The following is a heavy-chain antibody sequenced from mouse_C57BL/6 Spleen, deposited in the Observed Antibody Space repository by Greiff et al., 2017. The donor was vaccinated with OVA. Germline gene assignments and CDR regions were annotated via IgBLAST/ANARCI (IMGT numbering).Heavy chain of an antibody. CDR2: IYPGGGYT. CDR3: ARNYDYFDY. Sequence: KLQQSGAELVRPGTSVKMSCKASGYTFTNYWIGWAKQRPGHGLEWIGDIYPGGGYTNYKEKFKGKATLTADKSSSPAYMQFSSLTSEDSAIYYWARNYDYFDYWGQGTTLTVSS. CDR1: GYTFTNYW. D-gene: IGHD2-4*01. V-gene: IGHV1-63*01. J-gene: IGHJ2*01.